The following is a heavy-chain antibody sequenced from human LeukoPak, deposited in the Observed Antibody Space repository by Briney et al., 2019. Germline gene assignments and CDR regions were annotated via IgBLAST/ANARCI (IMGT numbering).Heavy chain of an antibody. J-gene: IGHJ4*02. CDR3: ARARDYEFDY. CDR2: INHSGST. CDR1: GGSFSGYY. D-gene: IGHD4-17*01. V-gene: IGHV4-34*01. Sequence: SETLSLTCAVYGGSFSGYYWSWIRQPPGKGLEWIGEINHSGSTNYNPSLKSRVTISVDTSKNQFSLKLSSVTAADTAVYYCARARDYEFDYWGQGTLVTVSS.